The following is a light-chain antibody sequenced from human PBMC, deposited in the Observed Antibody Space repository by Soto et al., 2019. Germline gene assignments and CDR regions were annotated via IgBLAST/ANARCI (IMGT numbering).Light chain of an antibody. V-gene: IGLV7-43*01. CDR2: ST. CDR3: LLYYGGAQPWV. J-gene: IGLJ3*02. CDR1: TGAVTSGYY. Sequence: VVTQEPPLTVSPGGTVTLTCASSTGAVTSGYYPNWFQQKPGQAPRALIYSTRFSGSLLGGKAALTLSGVQPEDEAEYYCLLYYGGAQPWVFGGGTKLTVL.